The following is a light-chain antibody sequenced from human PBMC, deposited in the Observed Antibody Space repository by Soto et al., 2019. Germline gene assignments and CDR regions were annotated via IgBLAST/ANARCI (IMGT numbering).Light chain of an antibody. J-gene: IGLJ2*01. Sequence: QSVLTQPPSASGSPGQSVTISCTGTSSDVGDYNYVSWYQQHPGKAPKLMIYEVNKRPSGVPDRFSGSKSGNTASLTVSGLQAEDEANYYCCSYAGNNRVFGGGTKLTVL. V-gene: IGLV2-8*01. CDR1: SSDVGDYNY. CDR3: CSYAGNNRV. CDR2: EVN.